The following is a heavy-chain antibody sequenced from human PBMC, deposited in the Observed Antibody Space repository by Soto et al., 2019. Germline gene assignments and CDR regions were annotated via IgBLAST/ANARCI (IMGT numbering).Heavy chain of an antibody. CDR1: GYTNPEES. CDR3: ATGYSSVSHEDLI. V-gene: IGHV1-24*01. D-gene: IGHD6-19*01. Sequence: APVKLSCKVSGYTNPEESMHWVRQDQGKGLEWMGSFDPEDGETIYAQKFQGRVTMTEDTSTDTAYMELSSLRSEDMAVYYCATGYSSVSHEDLIWGQGTLVTVSS. J-gene: IGHJ4*02. CDR2: FDPEDGET.